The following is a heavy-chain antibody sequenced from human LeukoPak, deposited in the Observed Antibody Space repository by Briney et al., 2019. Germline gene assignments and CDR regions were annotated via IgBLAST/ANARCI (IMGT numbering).Heavy chain of an antibody. V-gene: IGHV1-24*01. CDR1: GYTLTELS. J-gene: IGHJ4*02. CDR3: ATAPRYFDWLPPFDY. Sequence: ASVKVSCKVSGYTLTELSMHWVRQAPGKGLEWMGGFDPEDGETIYAQKFQGRVTMTEDTSTDTAYMELSSLRSEDTAVYYCATAPRYFDWLPPFDYWGQGTLVTVSS. CDR2: FDPEDGET. D-gene: IGHD3-9*01.